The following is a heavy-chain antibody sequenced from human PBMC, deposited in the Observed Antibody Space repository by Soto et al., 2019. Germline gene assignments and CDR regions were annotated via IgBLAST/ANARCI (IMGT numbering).Heavy chain of an antibody. Sequence: QVQLQESGPGLVKPSETLSLTCTVSGGSISSYYWSWIRQPPGKGLEWIGYIYYSGSTNYNPSLKSRVTISVDTSKNQFSLKLSSVTAADTAVYYCARAGADSSSWSLWWFDPWGQGTLVTVSS. CDR3: ARAGADSSSWSLWWFDP. D-gene: IGHD6-13*01. V-gene: IGHV4-59*01. CDR2: IYYSGST. CDR1: GGSISSYY. J-gene: IGHJ5*02.